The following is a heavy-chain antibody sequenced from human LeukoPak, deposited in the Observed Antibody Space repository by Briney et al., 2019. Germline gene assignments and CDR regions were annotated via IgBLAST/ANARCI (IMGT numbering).Heavy chain of an antibody. J-gene: IGHJ3*02. CDR2: IYTSGST. Sequence: PSETLSLPXTVSGGSLSSYYGSWLWQPAGKGVEWVGRIYTSGSTNYNPSLKRRVTISVDTSKNQYSLKLSSVTAADTAVYYCASRITYDAFDIWGQGTMVTVSS. V-gene: IGHV4-4*07. CDR1: GGSLSSYY. D-gene: IGHD3-10*01. CDR3: ASRITYDAFDI.